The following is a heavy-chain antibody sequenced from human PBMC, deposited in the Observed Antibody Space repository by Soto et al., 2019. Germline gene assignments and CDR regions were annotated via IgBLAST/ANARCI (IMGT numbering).Heavy chain of an antibody. J-gene: IGHJ4*02. CDR1: GFTLSGYS. Sequence: GGSLRLSCASSGFTLSGYSMDWVRQVPGKGLEWVSYIGGGGSPIYYADSVKGRFTISRDNAQNSVYLQMNSLRDEDTAVYYCARGWPSSSFDFWGQGKLVTVSS. D-gene: IGHD2-15*01. CDR3: ARGWPSSSFDF. CDR2: IGGGGSPI. V-gene: IGHV3-48*02.